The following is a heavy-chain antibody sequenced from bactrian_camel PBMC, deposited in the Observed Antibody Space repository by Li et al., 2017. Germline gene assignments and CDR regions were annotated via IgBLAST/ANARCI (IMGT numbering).Heavy chain of an antibody. J-gene: IGHJ6*01. CDR1: EYTDSFNC. D-gene: IGHD3*01. V-gene: IGHV3S53*01. CDR3: GLDHRAMCSQRVAYGRPADFGS. Sequence: VQLVESGGGSVEAGGSLRLSCAASEYTDSFNCMSWFRQGPGNEREWVAAIYSNGAPYYADSVKGRFTISRDTAKNTVYLQMNSLKPEDTAMYYCGLDHRAMCSQRVAYGRPADFGSWGQGTQVTVS. CDR2: IYSNGAP.